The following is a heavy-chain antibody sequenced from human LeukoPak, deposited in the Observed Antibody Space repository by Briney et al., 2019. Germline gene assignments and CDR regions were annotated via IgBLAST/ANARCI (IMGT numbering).Heavy chain of an antibody. D-gene: IGHD3-22*01. J-gene: IGHJ4*02. CDR3: ARSPGITMIVVVITPFDY. CDR1: GYTFTSYG. CDR2: ISAYNGNT. V-gene: IGHV1-18*01. Sequence: PSVKVSCKASGYTFTSYGISWVRQGPGQGLEWMGWISAYNGNTNYAQKLQGRVTMTTDTSTSTAYMELRSLRSDDTAVYYCARSPGITMIVVVITPFDYWGQGTLVTVSS.